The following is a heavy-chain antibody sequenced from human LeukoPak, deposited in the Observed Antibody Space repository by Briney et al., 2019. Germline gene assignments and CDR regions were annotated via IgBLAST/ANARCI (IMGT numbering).Heavy chain of an antibody. J-gene: IGHJ4*02. CDR1: CRHITTTNR. Sequence: SGTLSLTCAVSCRHITTTNRWCWVRQPPGKGLEWIGEVHLSGATNYNPSLESRVSMSIEKSKNHLSLEVRPLNARDSTIYYSPRESGAFSPFGFWGQGTLLTVSS. D-gene: IGHD1-26*01. CDR2: VHLSGAT. V-gene: IGHV4-4*02. CDR3: PRESGAFSPFGF.